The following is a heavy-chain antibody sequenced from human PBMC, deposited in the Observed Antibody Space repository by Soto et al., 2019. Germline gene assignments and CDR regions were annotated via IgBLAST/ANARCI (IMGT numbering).Heavy chain of an antibody. CDR2: ISAYNGNT. D-gene: IGHD1-26*01. J-gene: IGHJ6*02. V-gene: IGHV1-18*01. CDR3: ARVGRGSPGAYYYYYGMDV. Sequence: ASVKVSCKASGYTFTSFGISWVRQAPGQGLEWMGWISAYNGNTNYAQKLQGRVTMTTDTSTSTAYMELRSLRSDDTAVYYCARVGRGSPGAYYYYYGMDVWGQGTTVTVSS. CDR1: GYTFTSFG.